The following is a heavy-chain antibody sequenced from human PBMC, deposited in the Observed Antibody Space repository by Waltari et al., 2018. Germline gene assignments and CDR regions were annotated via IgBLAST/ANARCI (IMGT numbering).Heavy chain of an antibody. J-gene: IGHJ4*02. CDR3: ARGYSSSWPDY. CDR2: IYYSGST. V-gene: IGHV4-59*01. CDR1: GGSISSYS. D-gene: IGHD6-13*01. Sequence: QVQLQESGPGLVKTSETLSLTCTVSGGSISSYSWSWIRQPPGKGLEWIGYIYYSGSTNYNPSLKSRVTISVDTSKNQFSLKLSSVTAADTAVYYCARGYSSSWPDYWGQGTLVTVSS.